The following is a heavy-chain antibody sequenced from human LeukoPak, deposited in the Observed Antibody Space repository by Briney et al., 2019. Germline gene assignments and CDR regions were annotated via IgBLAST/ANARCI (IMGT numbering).Heavy chain of an antibody. CDR1: GYTFTSYG. J-gene: IGHJ6*02. CDR2: ISAYDGNT. V-gene: IGHV1-18*01. Sequence: ASVKVSCKASGYTFTSYGISWVRQAPGQGLEWMGWISAYDGNTNYAQKLQGRVTMTTDTSTSTAYMELRSLRSDGTAVYYCAGGSGYYSDYYYYYGMDVWGQGTTVTVSS. CDR3: AGGSGYYSDYYYYYGMDV. D-gene: IGHD3-22*01.